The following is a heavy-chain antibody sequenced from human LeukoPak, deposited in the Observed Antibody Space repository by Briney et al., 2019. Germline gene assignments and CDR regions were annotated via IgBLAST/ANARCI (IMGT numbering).Heavy chain of an antibody. CDR3: AREDPNGDAFDI. J-gene: IGHJ3*02. V-gene: IGHV4-59*01. CDR1: GVSISIYY. CDR2: IYYSGST. Sequence: SETLSLTYTVSGVSISIYYWSWLRQPPGKGLEWIGYIYYSGSTNYNPSLKSRVTISVDTSKNQFSLKLSSVTAADTAVYYCAREDPNGDAFDIWGQGTMVTVSS.